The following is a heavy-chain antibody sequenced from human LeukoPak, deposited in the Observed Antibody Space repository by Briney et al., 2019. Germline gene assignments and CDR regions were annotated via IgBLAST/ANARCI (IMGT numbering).Heavy chain of an antibody. J-gene: IGHJ4*02. CDR1: GGSISSGGYY. Sequence: SETLSLTCTVSGGSISSGGYYWSWIRQPPGKGLEWIGYIYHSGSTYYNPSLKSRVTISVDTSKNQFSLKLSSVTAADTAVYYCARSSGYAGGLFDYWGQGTLVTVSS. D-gene: IGHD5-12*01. CDR3: ARSSGYAGGLFDY. V-gene: IGHV4-30-2*01. CDR2: IYHSGST.